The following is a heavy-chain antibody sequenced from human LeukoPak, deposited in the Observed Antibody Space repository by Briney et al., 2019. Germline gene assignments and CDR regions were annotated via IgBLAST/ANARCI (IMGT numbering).Heavy chain of an antibody. CDR3: ARGPNKYDGGNSGSAWFDP. CDR2: MNPNSGNT. V-gene: IGHV1-8*01. D-gene: IGHD4-23*01. J-gene: IGHJ5*02. CDR1: GYIFTSYD. Sequence: GASVKVSCKASGYIFTSYDINWVRQATGLGPEWMGWMNPNSGNTGYAQKFQGRVTMTRNTSISTAYLELSSLTSEDTAVYYCARGPNKYDGGNSGSAWFDPWGQGSLVTVSS.